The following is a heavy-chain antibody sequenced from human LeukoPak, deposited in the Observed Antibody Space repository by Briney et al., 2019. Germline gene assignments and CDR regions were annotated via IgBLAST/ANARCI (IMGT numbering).Heavy chain of an antibody. Sequence: ASVKASCKASGYTFTSYGISWVRQAPGQGLEWMGWISAYKGNTNYAQKLQGRVTMTTDTSTSTAYMELRSLRSDDTAVYYCARDRKNSGYPDYWGQGTLVTVSS. V-gene: IGHV1-18*01. D-gene: IGHD5-12*01. CDR2: ISAYKGNT. CDR3: ARDRKNSGYPDY. CDR1: GYTFTSYG. J-gene: IGHJ4*02.